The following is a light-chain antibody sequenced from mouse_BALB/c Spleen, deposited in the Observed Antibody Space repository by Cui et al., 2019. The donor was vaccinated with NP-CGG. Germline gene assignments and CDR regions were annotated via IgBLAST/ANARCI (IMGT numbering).Light chain of an antibody. CDR3: ALWYSNHWV. J-gene: IGLJ1*01. V-gene: IGLV1*01. Sequence: QAVLTQESALTTSPGETVTLTCRSNTGAVTTNNFANWVQEKPDHLFTGLIGGTNNRPPGVPARFSGSLIGDKAALTITGAQTEDEAIYFCALWYSNHWVFGGGTKLTVL. CDR1: TGAVTTNNF. CDR2: GTN.